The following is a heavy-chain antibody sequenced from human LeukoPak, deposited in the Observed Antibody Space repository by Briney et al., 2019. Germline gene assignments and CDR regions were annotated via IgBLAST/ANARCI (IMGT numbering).Heavy chain of an antibody. Sequence: SETLSLTCTVSGGSISSYYWSWIRQSPGKGLEWIGYIYYSGSTNYNPSLKSRVTISVDTSKNQFSLKLSSVTAADTAVYYCARLTAAAVDYWGQGTLVTVSS. CDR3: ARLTAAAVDY. D-gene: IGHD6-13*01. V-gene: IGHV4-59*08. CDR2: IYYSGST. CDR1: GGSISSYY. J-gene: IGHJ4*02.